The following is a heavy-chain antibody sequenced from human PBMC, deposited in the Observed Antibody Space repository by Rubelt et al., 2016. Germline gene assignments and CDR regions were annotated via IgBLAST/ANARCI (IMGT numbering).Heavy chain of an antibody. V-gene: IGHV1-69*12. CDR2: IIPIFGTA. J-gene: IGHJ5*02. D-gene: IGHD3-16*02. Sequence: QVQLVQSGAEVKKPESSVKVSCKASGGTFSSYAISWVRQAPGQGLEWMGGIIPIFGTANYAQKFQGRVTITADESTSTAYMELSSLRSEDTAVYYCARVMITFGGVIEVGWFDPWGQGTLVTVSS. CDR3: ARVMITFGGVIEVGWFDP. CDR1: GGTFSSYA.